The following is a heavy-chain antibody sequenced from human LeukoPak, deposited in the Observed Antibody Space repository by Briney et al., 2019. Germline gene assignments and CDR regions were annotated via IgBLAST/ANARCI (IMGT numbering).Heavy chain of an antibody. CDR2: VSGSGGST. CDR1: GFTFSSYG. CDR3: AKVLAVAMDTIDY. J-gene: IGHJ4*02. V-gene: IGHV3-23*01. D-gene: IGHD5-18*01. Sequence: LSGGSLRLSCAASGFTFSSYGMSWVRQAPGKGLGWVSAVSGSGGSTYYADSVTGRFTISRDNSKNTLYLQMNSLRAEDTAVYYCAKVLAVAMDTIDYWGQGTLVTVSS.